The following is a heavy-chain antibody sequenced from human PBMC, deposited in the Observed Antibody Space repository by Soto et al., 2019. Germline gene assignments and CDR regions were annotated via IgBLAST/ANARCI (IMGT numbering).Heavy chain of an antibody. Sequence: GGSLRLSCAASGFTFSKYAMYWVRQAPGRGPEWVAVVSFDGNNRFHADSVRGRFTISRDNSKSTLFPQMDSLRVEDTAVYYCVKSFFYDSSGYHYGLFDHWGQGALVTVSS. CDR2: VSFDGNNR. CDR3: VKSFFYDSSGYHYGLFDH. V-gene: IGHV3-30*18. J-gene: IGHJ4*02. D-gene: IGHD3-22*01. CDR1: GFTFSKYA.